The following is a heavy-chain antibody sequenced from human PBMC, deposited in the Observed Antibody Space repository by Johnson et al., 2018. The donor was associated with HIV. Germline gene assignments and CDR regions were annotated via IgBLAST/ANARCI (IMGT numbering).Heavy chain of an antibody. V-gene: IGHV3-74*02. Sequence: VQLVESGGGSGQPGGSLRLSCAASGFTLSDHWMHWFRQVPGTGLAWVSRIDSVGRGTSYADSVKGRFTISRDNSKNTLYLQMNSLRAEDTAVYYCARGEQWLVPDSEDAFDIWGQGTMVTVSS. D-gene: IGHD6-19*01. CDR2: IDSVGRGT. J-gene: IGHJ3*02. CDR1: GFTLSDHW. CDR3: ARGEQWLVPDSEDAFDI.